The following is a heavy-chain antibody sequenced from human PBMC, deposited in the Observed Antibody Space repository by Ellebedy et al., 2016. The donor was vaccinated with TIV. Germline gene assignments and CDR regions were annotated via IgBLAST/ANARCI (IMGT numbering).Heavy chain of an antibody. J-gene: IGHJ4*02. Sequence: GESLKISCAASGFTFSSYWMHWVRQAPGKGLEWLSSIRDSGGTTYYADSVKGRFTISTDNSKSTLYLQMNSLSAEDTATYYCARDHWGGYGTGPASQHDSWGQGTLVTVSS. CDR2: IRDSGGTT. V-gene: IGHV3-23*01. CDR3: ARDHWGGYGTGPASQHDS. D-gene: IGHD2-21*01. CDR1: GFTFSSYW.